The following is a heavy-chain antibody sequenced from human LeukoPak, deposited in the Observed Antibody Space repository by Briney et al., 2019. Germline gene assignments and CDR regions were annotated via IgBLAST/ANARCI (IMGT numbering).Heavy chain of an antibody. V-gene: IGHV4-4*07. Sequence: PSETLSLTCIVSGGSISSYYWSWIRQPAGKGLEWIGQIHTSGGTNYNPSLKSRVAMSVDTSKNQFSLELSSVTAADTAVYYCAGRAQTTGWSFDYWGQGALVTVSS. CDR3: AGRAQTTGWSFDY. J-gene: IGHJ4*02. D-gene: IGHD6-19*01. CDR2: IHTSGGT. CDR1: GGSISSYY.